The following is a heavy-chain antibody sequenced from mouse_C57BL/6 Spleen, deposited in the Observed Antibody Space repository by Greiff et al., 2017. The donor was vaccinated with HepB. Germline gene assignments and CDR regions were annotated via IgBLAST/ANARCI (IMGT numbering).Heavy chain of an antibody. CDR3: ARSDYYGSSNY. Sequence: VHLVESGPELVKPGASVKISCKASGYAFSSSWMNWVKQRPGKGLEWIGRIYPGDGDTNYNGKFKGKATLTADKSSSTAYMQLSSLTSEDSAVYCCARSDYYGSSNYWGQGTTLTVSS. D-gene: IGHD1-1*01. CDR1: GYAFSSSW. CDR2: IYPGDGDT. V-gene: IGHV1-82*01. J-gene: IGHJ2*01.